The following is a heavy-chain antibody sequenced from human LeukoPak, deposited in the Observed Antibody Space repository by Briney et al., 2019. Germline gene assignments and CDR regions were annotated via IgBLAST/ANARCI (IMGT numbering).Heavy chain of an antibody. CDR1: GFTFSSDA. J-gene: IGHJ4*02. D-gene: IGHD1-26*01. V-gene: IGHV3-23*01. Sequence: GGSLRLSCAASGFTFSSDAMTWVRQAPGKGLEWVSTISGSGVYTYDADSVKGRFTISRDNSKNTLYLQMDSLRADDTAVYYCAKRREGATDFWGQGTLVTVSS. CDR2: ISGSGVYT. CDR3: AKRREGATDF.